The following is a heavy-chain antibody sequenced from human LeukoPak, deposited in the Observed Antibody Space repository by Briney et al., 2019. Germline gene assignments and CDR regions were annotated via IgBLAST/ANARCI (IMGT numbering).Heavy chain of an antibody. J-gene: IGHJ4*02. CDR2: ISYDGNNK. Sequence: GSLRLSCAASGFTFSSHAIHWVRQAPGKGLEWVAVISYDGNNKNYADSVKGRFRTSRDNSKNTLYLQTNSLRTEDTAVYYCALDYGDYVFDCWGQGTLVTVSS. CDR1: GFTFSSHA. CDR3: ALDYGDYVFDC. D-gene: IGHD4-17*01. V-gene: IGHV3-30*03.